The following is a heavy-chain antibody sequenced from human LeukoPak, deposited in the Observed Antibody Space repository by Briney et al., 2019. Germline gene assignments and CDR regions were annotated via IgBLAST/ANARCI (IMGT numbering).Heavy chain of an antibody. CDR1: DDSISDYY. CDR3: TRGAGWLIDY. V-gene: IGHV4-59*01. CDR2: IHNSGTS. Sequence: ETLSLTCTVSDDSISDYYRGWIRQPPGKGLEWIGYIHNSGTSTYNLSLKSRVTISADTSKNQFSLKLNSMTTADTAVYYCTRGAGWLIDYWGQGILVTVSS. D-gene: IGHD3-16*01. J-gene: IGHJ4*02.